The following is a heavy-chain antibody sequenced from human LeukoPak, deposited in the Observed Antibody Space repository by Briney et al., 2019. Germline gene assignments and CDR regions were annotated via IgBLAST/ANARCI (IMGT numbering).Heavy chain of an antibody. CDR2: INPNSGGT. D-gene: IGHD2-15*01. CDR3: ARDYCSGGSCYSDEFDY. J-gene: IGHJ4*02. V-gene: IGHV1-2*02. CDR1: GYAFTGYY. Sequence: GASVKVSCKASGYAFTGYYMHWVRQAPGQGLEWMGWINPNSGGTNYAQKFQRRVTMTRDTSISTAYMERSRLRSDDTAVYYCARDYCSGGSCYSDEFDYWGQGTLVTVSS.